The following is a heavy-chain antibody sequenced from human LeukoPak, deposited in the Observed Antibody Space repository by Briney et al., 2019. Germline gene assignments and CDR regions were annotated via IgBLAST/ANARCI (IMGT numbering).Heavy chain of an antibody. CDR1: APSFSGYD. Sequence: TPSDTLSLTCAVHAPSFSGYDWAWLRQSPGKGPEWRGDINHSGSTNYHPSLKSRVTISVDTSNNQFSLKLSSVTAADTAVYYCARGPTIDYDILTGYYYFDCWGQGTLVTVSS. CDR3: ARGPTIDYDILTGYYYFDC. D-gene: IGHD3-9*01. J-gene: IGHJ4*02. CDR2: INHSGST. V-gene: IGHV4-34*01.